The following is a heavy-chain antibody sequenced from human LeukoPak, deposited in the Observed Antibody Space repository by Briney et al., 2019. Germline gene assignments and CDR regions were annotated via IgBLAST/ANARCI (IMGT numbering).Heavy chain of an antibody. CDR3: ASLTGYSSG. CDR1: GFTFSSYG. J-gene: IGHJ4*02. Sequence: GRSLRLSCAASGFTFSSYGMHWVRQAPGKGLEWVAVISYDGSNKYYADSVKGRFTISRDNAKNSLYLQMNSLRAEDTAVYYCASLTGYSSGWGQGTLVTVSS. CDR2: ISYDGSNK. V-gene: IGHV3-30*03. D-gene: IGHD6-19*01.